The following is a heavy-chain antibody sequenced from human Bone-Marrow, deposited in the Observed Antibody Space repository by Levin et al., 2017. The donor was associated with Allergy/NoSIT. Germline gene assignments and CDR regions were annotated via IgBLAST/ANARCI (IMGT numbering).Heavy chain of an antibody. V-gene: IGHV3-7*01. D-gene: IGHD6-19*01. CDR3: ARPGYTSGWSYLGF. CDR2: IKQDGSEK. J-gene: IGHJ4*02. Sequence: GGSLRLSCEASGFTFSGYWMSWVRQAPGKGLEWVANIKQDGSEKYYVDSVKGRFTISRDNAKNSLYLQMNNLRAEDTAVYYCARPGYTSGWSYLGFWGQGILVTVSS. CDR1: GFTFSGYW.